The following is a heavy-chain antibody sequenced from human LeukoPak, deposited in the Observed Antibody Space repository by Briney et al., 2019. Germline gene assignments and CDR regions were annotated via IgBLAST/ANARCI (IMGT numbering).Heavy chain of an antibody. J-gene: IGHJ3*02. Sequence: PSETLSLTCAVYGGSFSGYYWSWIRQPPGKGLEWIGEINHSGSTNYNPSLKSRVTISVDTSKNQFSLKLSSVTAADTAVYYCARVLHTVNNAFDIWGQGTMVTVSS. CDR2: INHSGST. V-gene: IGHV4-34*01. CDR1: GGSFSGYY. D-gene: IGHD4-17*01. CDR3: ARVLHTVNNAFDI.